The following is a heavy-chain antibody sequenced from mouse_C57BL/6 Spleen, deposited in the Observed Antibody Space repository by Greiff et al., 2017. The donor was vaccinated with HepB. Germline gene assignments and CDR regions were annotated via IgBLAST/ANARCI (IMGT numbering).Heavy chain of an antibody. Sequence: QVQLQQSGPELVKPGASVKISCKASGYAFSSSWMNWVKQRPGKGLEWIGRIYPGDGDTNYNGKFKGKATLTADKSSSTAYMQLSSLTSEDSAVYFCARGPLRPDYWGQGTTLTVSS. V-gene: IGHV1-82*01. CDR3: ARGPLRPDY. J-gene: IGHJ2*01. CDR1: GYAFSSSW. CDR2: IYPGDGDT.